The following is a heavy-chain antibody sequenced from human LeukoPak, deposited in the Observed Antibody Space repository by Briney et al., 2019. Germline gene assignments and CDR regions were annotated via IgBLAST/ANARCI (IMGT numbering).Heavy chain of an antibody. V-gene: IGHV5-51*01. CDR2: IYPGDSDT. Sequence: GASLQISCKGSGYSFTSYWIGWGRPMPGKGLEWMGIIYPGDSDTRYSPSFQGQVTISADKSINTAYLQWSSLKASDTAMYYCARRDSDCYYFGYWGQGALGTVSA. CDR3: ARRDSDCYYFGY. D-gene: IGHD2-21*01. J-gene: IGHJ4*02. CDR1: GYSFTSYW.